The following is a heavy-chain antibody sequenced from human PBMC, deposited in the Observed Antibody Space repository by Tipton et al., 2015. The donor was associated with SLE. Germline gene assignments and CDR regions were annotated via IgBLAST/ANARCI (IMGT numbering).Heavy chain of an antibody. D-gene: IGHD6-13*01. J-gene: IGHJ6*02. CDR2: VYYSGTT. V-gene: IGHV4-39*07. Sequence: TLSLTCFVSGGYISSDIYYWGWIRQPPGKGLEWIGSVYYSGTTYYNPSLKSRVTMSVDTSKTQFSLKLSSLTAADTAVYYCARDPYSSSRTWYYGMDVWGQGTTVTVSS. CDR3: ARDPYSSSRTWYYGMDV. CDR1: GGYISSDIYY.